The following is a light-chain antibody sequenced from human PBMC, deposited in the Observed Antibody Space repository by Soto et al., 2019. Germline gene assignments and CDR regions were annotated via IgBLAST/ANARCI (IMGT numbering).Light chain of an antibody. V-gene: IGLV2-8*01. CDR1: SSDGGYYNY. CDR3: SSHAGRNNYVI. Sequence: QSGPTQPPSASGSPGQSVTISCTGTSSDGGYYNYVSWYQQHPGKAPKLMIYEVNNRPSGVPDRFSGSRSGNTASLTVSGLQAEDEASYYCSSHAGRNNYVIFGGGTKLTVL. J-gene: IGLJ2*01. CDR2: EVN.